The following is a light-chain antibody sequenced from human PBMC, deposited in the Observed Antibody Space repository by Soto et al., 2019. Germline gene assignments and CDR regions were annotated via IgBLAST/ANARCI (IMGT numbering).Light chain of an antibody. J-gene: IGLJ1*01. Sequence: QSVLTQPASVSGSPGQTITISCTGTSXDVGDYNYVSWYQQHPGKAPKLMIYEVGNRPSGVSSRFSGSKSGDTASLTISGLQAEDEADYYCKSFTSSSTFVLGTGTKVNVL. CDR2: EVG. CDR3: KSFTSSSTFV. V-gene: IGLV2-14*01. CDR1: SXDVGDYNY.